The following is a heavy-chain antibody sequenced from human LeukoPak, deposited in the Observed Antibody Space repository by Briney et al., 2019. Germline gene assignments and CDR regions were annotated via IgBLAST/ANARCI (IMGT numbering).Heavy chain of an antibody. J-gene: IGHJ1*01. D-gene: IGHD6-13*01. Sequence: GGSLRLSCAASGFTFSSYSMNWVRQAPGKGLEWVSYISSSSSTIYYADSVKGRFTISRDNAKNSLHLQMNSLRAEDTAVYYCARVAAAGPVGYFQHWGQGTLVTVSS. CDR2: ISSSSSTI. CDR1: GFTFSSYS. CDR3: ARVAAAGPVGYFQH. V-gene: IGHV3-48*01.